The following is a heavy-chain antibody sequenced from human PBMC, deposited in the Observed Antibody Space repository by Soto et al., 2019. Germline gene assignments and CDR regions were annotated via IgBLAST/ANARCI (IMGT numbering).Heavy chain of an antibody. Sequence: SETLSLTCTVSGGSISSYYWSWIRQPPGKGLEWIGNVHYSGITNYNPSLKSRVTISVDTSKNQFSLKLSSVTAADTAVYYCARVGGINWFDPWGQGTLVTVSS. CDR2: VHYSGIT. CDR1: GGSISSYY. CDR3: ARVGGINWFDP. V-gene: IGHV4-59*12. D-gene: IGHD3-16*01. J-gene: IGHJ5*02.